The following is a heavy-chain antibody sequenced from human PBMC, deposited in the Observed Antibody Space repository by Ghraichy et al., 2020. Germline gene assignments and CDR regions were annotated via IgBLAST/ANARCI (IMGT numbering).Heavy chain of an antibody. Sequence: GGSLRLSCAASGFTVSSNYMSWVRQAPGKGLEWVSLIHSGGSTYYADSVRGRFTISRDKSKNTLFLQMNSLRAEDTAVYYCARGIVGIDYWGQGTLVTVSS. V-gene: IGHV3-53*01. D-gene: IGHD1-26*01. J-gene: IGHJ4*02. CDR2: IHSGGST. CDR3: ARGIVGIDY. CDR1: GFTVSSNY.